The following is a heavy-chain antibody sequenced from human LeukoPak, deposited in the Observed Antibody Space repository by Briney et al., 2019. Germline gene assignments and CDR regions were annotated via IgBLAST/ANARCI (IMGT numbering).Heavy chain of an antibody. CDR2: ISSSSSTI. CDR1: GFTFSSYS. J-gene: IGHJ4*02. Sequence: GGSLRLSCAASGFTFSSYSMNWVRQAPGKGLEWVSYISSSSSTIYYADSVKGRFTISRDNAKNSLYLQMNSLRAEDTAVYYCARGAGISNFDYWGQGTLVTVSS. D-gene: IGHD3-10*01. CDR3: ARGAGISNFDY. V-gene: IGHV3-48*01.